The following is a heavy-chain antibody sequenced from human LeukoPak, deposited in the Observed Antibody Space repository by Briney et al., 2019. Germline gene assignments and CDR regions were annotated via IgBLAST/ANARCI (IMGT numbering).Heavy chain of an antibody. J-gene: IGHJ4*02. CDR1: GYTLTGYY. D-gene: IGHD4-23*01. Sequence: ASVKVSCKASGYTLTGYYMHWVRQAPGQGLEWMGWINPNSGGTNYAQKFQGRVTMTRDTSISTAYMELSRLRSDDTAVYYCARDDVYGGKEFDYWGQGTLVTVSS. V-gene: IGHV1-2*02. CDR2: INPNSGGT. CDR3: ARDDVYGGKEFDY.